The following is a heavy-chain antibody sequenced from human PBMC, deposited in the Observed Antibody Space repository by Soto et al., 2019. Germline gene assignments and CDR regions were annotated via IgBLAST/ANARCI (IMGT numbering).Heavy chain of an antibody. Sequence: GASVKVSCKASGGTFSSYAISWVRQAPGQGLEWMGGIIPIFGTANYAQKFQGRVTITADESTSTAYMELSSPRSEDTAVYYCARVVVRAYCGGDCLRGDFDIWGQGTMVTVSS. CDR2: IIPIFGTA. V-gene: IGHV1-69*13. D-gene: IGHD2-21*02. J-gene: IGHJ3*02. CDR1: GGTFSSYA. CDR3: ARVVVRAYCGGDCLRGDFDI.